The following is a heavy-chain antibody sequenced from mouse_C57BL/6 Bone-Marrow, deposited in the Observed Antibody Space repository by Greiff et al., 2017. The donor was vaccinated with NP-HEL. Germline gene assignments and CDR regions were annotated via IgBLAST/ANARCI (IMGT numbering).Heavy chain of an antibody. J-gene: IGHJ1*03. CDR1: GFSLSTSGMG. CDR3: ARHYYGSSTSYWYFDV. V-gene: IGHV8-12*01. CDR2: IYWDDDK. D-gene: IGHD1-1*01. Sequence: QVQLKESGPGILQSSQTLSLTCSFSGFSLSTSGMGVSWIRQPSGKGLEWLAHIYWDDDKRYNPSLKSRLTISKDTSRNQVFLKITSVDTADTATYYCARHYYGSSTSYWYFDVWGTGTTVTVSS.